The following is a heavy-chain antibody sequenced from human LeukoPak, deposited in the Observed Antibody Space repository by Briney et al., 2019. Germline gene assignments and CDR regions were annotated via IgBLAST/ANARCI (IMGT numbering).Heavy chain of an antibody. Sequence: GGSLRLSCAAFGFSLSSHGMHWVRQAPGKGLEWVAFIQDNERHIYYTDSVKGRFTISRDNSKNTVSLQMDSLRTEDTALYYCANELWRGPTDAFDIWGRGTMVSVSS. CDR3: ANELWRGPTDAFDI. CDR1: GFSLSSHG. D-gene: IGHD2-21*01. CDR2: IQDNERHI. J-gene: IGHJ3*02. V-gene: IGHV3-30*02.